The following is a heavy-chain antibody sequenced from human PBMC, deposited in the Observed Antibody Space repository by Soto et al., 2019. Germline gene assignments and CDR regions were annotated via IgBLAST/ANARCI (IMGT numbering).Heavy chain of an antibody. CDR3: AKAMVVVTAISGGGGFDK. D-gene: IGHD2-21*02. Sequence: QVQLVESGGGVVQPGRSLRVSCAASGFTFSSYGMHWVRQAPGKGLEWVAVISYDGSNKYCAESVKGRFTISRDNSKNPLYLQMNRLRADDTAVYYCAKAMVVVTAISGGGGFDKWGQGTWVTVSS. J-gene: IGHJ3*02. CDR1: GFTFSSYG. CDR2: ISYDGSNK. V-gene: IGHV3-30*18.